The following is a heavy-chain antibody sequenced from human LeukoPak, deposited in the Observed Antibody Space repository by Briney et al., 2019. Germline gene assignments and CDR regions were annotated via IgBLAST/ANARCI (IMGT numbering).Heavy chain of an antibody. CDR1: VGTFSSYA. D-gene: IGHD3-10*01. J-gene: IGHJ6*03. V-gene: IGHV1-69*13. CDR3: ARHHPYYGSGSGYYYYMDV. CDR2: SISIFGTA. Sequence: SVTVSCKASVGTFSSYAISWVRQAPGQGLECMGGSISIFGTANYAQKLQGRVTITADESTSTAYMELSSLRSEDTAVYYCARHHPYYGSGSGYYYYMDVWGKGTTVTISS.